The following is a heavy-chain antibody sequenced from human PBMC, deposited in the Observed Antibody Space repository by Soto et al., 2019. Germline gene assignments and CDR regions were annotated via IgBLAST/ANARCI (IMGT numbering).Heavy chain of an antibody. V-gene: IGHV1-69*01. Sequence: QVQLVQSGAEVKKPGSSVKVSCKASGGTFSSYAISWVRQAPGQGLEWMGGIIPIFGTANYAQKFQGRVTITADESTTTAYMELSSLISEYTAVYYCASRMKEGPLLGYSYGYGAEYFQHWGQGTLVTVSS. CDR3: ASRMKEGPLLGYSYGYGAEYFQH. CDR1: GGTFSSYA. CDR2: IIPIFGTA. D-gene: IGHD5-18*01. J-gene: IGHJ1*01.